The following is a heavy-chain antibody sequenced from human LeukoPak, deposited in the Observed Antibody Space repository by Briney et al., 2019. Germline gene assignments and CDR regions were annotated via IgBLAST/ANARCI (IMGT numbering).Heavy chain of an antibody. D-gene: IGHD3-10*01. CDR3: ARGVGGSGSYYYYYYGMDV. CDR2: IGTAGDT. CDR1: GFTFSSYD. J-gene: IGHJ6*02. Sequence: PGGSLRLSCAASGFTFSSYDMHWVRQATGKGLEWVSAIGTAGDTYYPGSVKGRFTISRENAKNSLYFQMNSLRAGDTAVYYCARGVGGSGSYYYYYYGMDVWGQGTTVTVSS. V-gene: IGHV3-13*01.